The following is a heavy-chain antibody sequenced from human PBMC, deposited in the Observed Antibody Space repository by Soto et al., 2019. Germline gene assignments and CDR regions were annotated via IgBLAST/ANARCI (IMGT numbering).Heavy chain of an antibody. CDR2: IYYSGST. Sequence: SETLSLTCTVSGGSISSYYWSWIRQPPGKGLEWIGYIYYSGSTNYNPSLKSRVTISVDTSKNQFSLKLSSVTAADTAVYYCARLGIVDTAMVIWKKNYYYYYYMDVWGKGTTVTVSS. CDR3: ARLGIVDTAMVIWKKNYYYYYYMDV. V-gene: IGHV4-59*08. CDR1: GGSISSYY. J-gene: IGHJ6*03. D-gene: IGHD5-18*01.